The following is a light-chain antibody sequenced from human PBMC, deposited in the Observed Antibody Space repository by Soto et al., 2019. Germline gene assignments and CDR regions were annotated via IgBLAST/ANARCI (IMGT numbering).Light chain of an antibody. CDR1: QGISSS. Sequence: DIPMTQSPSSVSASVGDRVTITCRASQGISSSLAWYQQKPGKAPKLLIYAASSLESGVPSRFSGRGSGTGFTLTISSLQPEDFATDYCKQANSFPITFGKGTRVEIK. CDR3: KQANSFPIT. CDR2: AAS. V-gene: IGKV1D-12*01. J-gene: IGKJ5*01.